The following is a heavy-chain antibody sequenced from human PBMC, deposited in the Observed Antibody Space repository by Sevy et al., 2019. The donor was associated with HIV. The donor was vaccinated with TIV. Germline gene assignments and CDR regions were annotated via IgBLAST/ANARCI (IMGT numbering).Heavy chain of an antibody. D-gene: IGHD3-3*01. CDR1: GFTFNDYW. V-gene: IGHV3-74*01. J-gene: IGHJ4*02. CDR2: INRDGSSS. Sequence: GGSLRLSCIASGFTFNDYWMHWVRQVPGKGLEWVSRINRDGSSSSYADAVKGRFTISRDNAKNMLFLEMNGLRVEDTAMYFCAKVFTSGYYVGFDVWGQRTLVTVSS. CDR3: AKVFTSGYYVGFDV.